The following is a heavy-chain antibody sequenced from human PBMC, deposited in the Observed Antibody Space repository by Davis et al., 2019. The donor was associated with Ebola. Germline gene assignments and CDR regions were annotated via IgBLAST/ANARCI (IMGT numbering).Heavy chain of an antibody. J-gene: IGHJ6*02. CDR2: ISYDGSNK. CDR3: ARDGDIVVVPAAPGYYGMDV. CDR1: GFTFSSYA. D-gene: IGHD2-2*01. Sequence: GESLKISCAASGFTFSSYAMHWVRQAPGKGLEWVAVISYDGSNKYYADSVKGRFTISRDNSKNTLYLQMNSLRAEDTAVYYCARDGDIVVVPAAPGYYGMDVWGQGTTVTVSS. V-gene: IGHV3-30-3*01.